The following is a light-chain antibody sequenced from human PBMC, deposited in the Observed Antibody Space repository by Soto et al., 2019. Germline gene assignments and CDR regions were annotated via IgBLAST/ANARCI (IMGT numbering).Light chain of an antibody. V-gene: IGLV2-14*01. CDR3: SSYTSSSTLDVL. CDR2: EVS. Sequence: QSALTQPASVSGSPGQSITISCTGTNSDIGSYNYVSWYQQHPGNAPKLIIFEVSNRPSGVSTRFSGSKSGYTASLTISGLQSEDEADYFCSSYTSSSTLDVLFGGGTKLTVL. CDR1: NSDIGSYNY. J-gene: IGLJ2*01.